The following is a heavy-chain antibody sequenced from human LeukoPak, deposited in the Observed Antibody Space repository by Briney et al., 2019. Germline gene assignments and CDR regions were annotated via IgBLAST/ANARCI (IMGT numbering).Heavy chain of an antibody. Sequence: GESLKISCKGSGYRFTSYWIGWVRQMPGKGLEWMGIIYPGDSDTRYSPSFQGQVTISADKSISTAYLQWSSLKASDTAMYYCARDPGYTSSWYGAFDIWGQGTIVTVSS. D-gene: IGHD6-13*01. J-gene: IGHJ3*02. CDR1: GYRFTSYW. CDR2: IYPGDSDT. V-gene: IGHV5-51*01. CDR3: ARDPGYTSSWYGAFDI.